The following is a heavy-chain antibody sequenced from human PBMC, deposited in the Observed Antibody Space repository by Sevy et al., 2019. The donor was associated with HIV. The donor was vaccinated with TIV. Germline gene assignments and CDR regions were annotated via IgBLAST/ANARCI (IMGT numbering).Heavy chain of an antibody. V-gene: IGHV3-48*02. D-gene: IGHD3-10*01. J-gene: IGHJ5*02. CDR2: ITSSSTTI. CDR1: GFRFRDYR. Sequence: GGSLRLSCAASGFRFRDYRMNWVRQAPGKGLEWVSYITSSSTTINYADSVKGRFTISRDNGRNSLYLQINSLRHEDTAVYYGARDRGRGEVALDLWGQGTLVTVSS. CDR3: ARDRGRGEVALDL.